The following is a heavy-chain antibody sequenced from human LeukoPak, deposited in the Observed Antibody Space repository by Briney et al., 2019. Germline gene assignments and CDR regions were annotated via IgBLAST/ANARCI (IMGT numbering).Heavy chain of an antibody. V-gene: IGHV3-7*05. CDR1: GFSFRTYW. D-gene: IGHD4-17*01. CDR2: IKSDGSDK. Sequence: PGGSLRLSCAASGFSFRTYWMSWVRQAPGRELAWVANIKSDGSDKYYVASVKGRFTISRDNGRNSLDLQMNGLRAEDTAVYYCARQMLITVTTFDYWGQGTLVTVSS. J-gene: IGHJ4*02. CDR3: ARQMLITVTTFDY.